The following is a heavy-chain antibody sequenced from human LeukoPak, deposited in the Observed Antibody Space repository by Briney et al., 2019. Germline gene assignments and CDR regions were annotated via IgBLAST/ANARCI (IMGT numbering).Heavy chain of an antibody. D-gene: IGHD4-17*01. CDR2: INHSGSS. CDR1: GGSFSHYY. V-gene: IGHV4-34*01. J-gene: IGHJ3*02. CDR3: AKTVTVTTSAFDI. Sequence: SETLSLTCAVYGGSFSHYYWSWIRQPPGKGLEWIGEINHSGSSKYNPSLKSRVTISVDTSKNQFSLKLSSVTAADTAVYYCAKTVTVTTSAFDIWGQGTMVTVSS.